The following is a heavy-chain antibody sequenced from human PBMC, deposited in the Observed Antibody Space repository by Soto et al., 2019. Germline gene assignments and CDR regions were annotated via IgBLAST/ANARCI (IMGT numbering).Heavy chain of an antibody. CDR1: GFVSNDYD. Sequence: QVQLAESGGGLVQPGRSLRLSCATSGFVSNDYDIHWVRQAPGKGLAWLASISYDGRNKYYADSVKGRFTISRDNSKNILSLQINSLGAEDTAVYYCSRGIKGGLDAWGPGTLVTVSS. J-gene: IGHJ5*02. D-gene: IGHD2-21*01. V-gene: IGHV3-30*03. CDR3: SRGIKGGLDA. CDR2: ISYDGRNK.